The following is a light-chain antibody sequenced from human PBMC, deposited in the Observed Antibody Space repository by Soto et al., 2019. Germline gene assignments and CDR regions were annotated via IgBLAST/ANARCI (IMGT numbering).Light chain of an antibody. CDR2: AAS. Sequence: IQLTQSPSSLSASVGDRVTITCRASQGIDNYLAWYQQKPGKAPKLLIYAASTLQSGVPPRFSGRGSGTDFTLTISSLQPEDFATYSCQQLSGYPWTFGQGTKVDIK. CDR3: QQLSGYPWT. CDR1: QGIDNY. J-gene: IGKJ1*01. V-gene: IGKV1-9*01.